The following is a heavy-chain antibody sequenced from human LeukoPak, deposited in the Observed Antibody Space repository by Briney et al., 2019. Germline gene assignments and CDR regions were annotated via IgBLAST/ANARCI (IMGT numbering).Heavy chain of an antibody. CDR2: ISAYNGNT. D-gene: IGHD6-19*01. Sequence: ASVKVSCKASGYTFTSYGISWVRQAPGRGLEWMRWISAYNGNTNYAQKLQGRVTMTTDTSTSTAYMELRSLRSDDTAVYYCARDANGWYSDYWGQGTLVTVSS. CDR3: ARDANGWYSDY. CDR1: GYTFTSYG. V-gene: IGHV1-18*01. J-gene: IGHJ4*02.